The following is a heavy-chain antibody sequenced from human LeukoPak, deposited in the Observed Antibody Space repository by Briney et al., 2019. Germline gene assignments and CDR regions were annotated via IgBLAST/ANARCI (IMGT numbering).Heavy chain of an antibody. CDR1: GGSFSGYY. V-gene: IGHV4-34*01. D-gene: IGHD2-15*01. CDR3: ARGIVVVAQLGYYYYYMDV. J-gene: IGHJ6*03. CDR2: INHSGST. Sequence: SETLSLTCAVYGGSFSGYYWTWIRQPPGKGLEWIGEINHSGSTNYNPSLKSRVTISVDTSKNQFSLKLSSVTAADTAVYYCARGIVVVAQLGYYYYYMDVWGKGTTVTISS.